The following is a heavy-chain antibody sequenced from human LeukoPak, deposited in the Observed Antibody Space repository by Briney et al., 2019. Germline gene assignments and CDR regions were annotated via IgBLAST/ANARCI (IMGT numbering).Heavy chain of an antibody. V-gene: IGHV3-33*01. J-gene: IGHJ4*02. Sequence: GGSLRLSCAASGFTFSSYGMHWVRQAPGKGLEWVAVIWYDGGNKYYADSVEGRFTISRDNSKNTLYLQMNSLRAEDMAVYYCAREGGVRGPNAFDYWGQGTLVTVSS. CDR3: AREGGVRGPNAFDY. CDR1: GFTFSSYG. CDR2: IWYDGGNK. D-gene: IGHD3-10*01.